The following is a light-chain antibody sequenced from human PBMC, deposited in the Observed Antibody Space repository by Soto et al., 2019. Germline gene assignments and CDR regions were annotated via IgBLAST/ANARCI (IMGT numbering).Light chain of an antibody. V-gene: IGLV4-69*01. CDR1: SGHNSYV. CDR3: QTWGTGIQV. J-gene: IGLJ2*01. Sequence: QSVLTQSPSASASLGASVKLTCTLSSGHNSYVIAWHQQQPEKGPRYLMKVSSDGSHNRGDGIPDRFSGSSSGAERYLTISGLQFEDEADYYCQTWGTGIQVFGGGTKLTVL. CDR2: VSSDGSH.